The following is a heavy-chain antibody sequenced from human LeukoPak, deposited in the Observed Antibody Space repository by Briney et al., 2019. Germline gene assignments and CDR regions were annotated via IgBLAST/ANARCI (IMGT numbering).Heavy chain of an antibody. D-gene: IGHD1-26*01. Sequence: GGSLRLSCAASGFTCGSYEMNWVRQAPGKGLEWVSYISTSGTTIYYADSVKGRFTISRDNAKNSLYLQMNSLRAEDTAVYYCARDPVGATTPDCWGQGALVTVSS. J-gene: IGHJ4*02. CDR2: ISTSGTTI. CDR1: GFTCGSYE. CDR3: ARDPVGATTPDC. V-gene: IGHV3-48*03.